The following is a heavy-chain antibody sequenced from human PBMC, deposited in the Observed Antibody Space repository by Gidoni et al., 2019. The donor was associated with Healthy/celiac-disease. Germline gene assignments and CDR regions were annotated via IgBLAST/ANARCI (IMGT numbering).Heavy chain of an antibody. D-gene: IGHD3-3*01. Sequence: QVQLQESGPGLVKPSETLSLTCTGSGGSISSYYWSWIRQPPGKGLEWIGYIYYSGSTNYNPSLKSRVTISVDTSKNQFSLKLSSVTAADTAVYYCARGDRITIFSFDYWGQGTLVTVSS. CDR3: ARGDRITIFSFDY. CDR2: IYYSGST. J-gene: IGHJ4*02. V-gene: IGHV4-59*01. CDR1: GGSISSYY.